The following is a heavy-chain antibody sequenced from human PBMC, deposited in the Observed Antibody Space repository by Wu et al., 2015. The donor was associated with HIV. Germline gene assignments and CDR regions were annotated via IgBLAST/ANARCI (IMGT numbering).Heavy chain of an antibody. CDR3: ARVEIMITFRRGSNYDY. Sequence: QVQLVQSGAEVKKPGAPVKVSCKASGYTFTDYYLHWVRQAPGQGLEWMGWINPNSGDTNYTEKFQDRVTMTRDTSINTAYMDLSGLTSDDTAVYYCARVEIMITFRRGSNYDYWGQGTLVTVSS. D-gene: IGHD3-16*01. CDR2: INPNSGDT. J-gene: IGHJ4*02. CDR1: GYTFTDYY. V-gene: IGHV1-2*02.